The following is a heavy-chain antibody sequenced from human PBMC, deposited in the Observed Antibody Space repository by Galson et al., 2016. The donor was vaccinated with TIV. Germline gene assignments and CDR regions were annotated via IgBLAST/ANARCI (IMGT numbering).Heavy chain of an antibody. V-gene: IGHV1-69*13. CDR1: GGTFSSYA. D-gene: IGHD3-9*01. CDR3: ARGSTHCHDTLAC. J-gene: IGHJ4*02. Sequence: SVKVSCKAPGGTFSSYAISWVRQAPGQGLEWMGGIIGMFGTTNYAQKFQGRVTITADEFTSTVYMELSSLTSEDTAGYYCARGSTHCHDTLACWGQGTRVTVSS. CDR2: IIGMFGTT.